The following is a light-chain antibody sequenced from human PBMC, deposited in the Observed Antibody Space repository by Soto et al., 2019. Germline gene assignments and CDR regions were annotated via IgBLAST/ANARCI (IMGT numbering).Light chain of an antibody. CDR3: QQFGRYRT. J-gene: IGKJ1*01. CDR2: GSS. V-gene: IGKV3-20*01. CDR1: QSVSSS. Sequence: EIVMTQSPATLSVSPGERATLSCRASQSVSSSLAWYQQKPGQAPSLLIYGSSNRATGIPDRFSGSGSGTDFTLSISRLEPEDFAVYFCQQFGRYRTFGQGTKVDIK.